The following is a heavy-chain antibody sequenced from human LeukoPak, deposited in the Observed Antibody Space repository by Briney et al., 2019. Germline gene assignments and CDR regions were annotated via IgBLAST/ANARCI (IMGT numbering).Heavy chain of an antibody. Sequence: ASVKVSCKASGYTFTSYGISWVRQAPGQGLEWMGWISAYNGNTNYAQKFQGRVTMTRDTSISTAYMELSRLRSDDTAVYYCARDVGYSSSWYLDYWGQGTLVTVSS. CDR3: ARDVGYSSSWYLDY. V-gene: IGHV1-18*01. CDR1: GYTFTSYG. D-gene: IGHD6-13*01. CDR2: ISAYNGNT. J-gene: IGHJ4*02.